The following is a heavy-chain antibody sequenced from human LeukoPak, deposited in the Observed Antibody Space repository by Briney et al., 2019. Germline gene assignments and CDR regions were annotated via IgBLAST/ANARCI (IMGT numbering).Heavy chain of an antibody. CDR3: AKDGLGGSSANYYFYYHMDV. Sequence: GGSLRLSCAASGFTFDDYAMHWVRQAPGKGLEWVSLISWDGGSTYYGDSVKGRFTISRDNSKNSLYLQMNSLRAEDTALYYCAKDGLGGSSANYYFYYHMDVWGKGTTVTVS. CDR2: ISWDGGST. CDR1: GFTFDDYA. J-gene: IGHJ6*03. V-gene: IGHV3-43D*03. D-gene: IGHD6-6*01.